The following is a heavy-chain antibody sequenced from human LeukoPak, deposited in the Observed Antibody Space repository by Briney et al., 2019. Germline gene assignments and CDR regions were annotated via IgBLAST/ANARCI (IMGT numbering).Heavy chain of an antibody. CDR3: ARGYCSSTSCYGSSWFDP. D-gene: IGHD2-2*01. Sequence: ASVKVSCKASGYTLTGYYMHWVRQAPGQGLEWMGWINPNSGGTNYAQKFQGRVTMTRDTSISTAYMELSRLRSDDTAVYYCARGYCSSTSCYGSSWFDPWGQGTLVTVSS. CDR1: GYTLTGYY. CDR2: INPNSGGT. V-gene: IGHV1-2*02. J-gene: IGHJ5*02.